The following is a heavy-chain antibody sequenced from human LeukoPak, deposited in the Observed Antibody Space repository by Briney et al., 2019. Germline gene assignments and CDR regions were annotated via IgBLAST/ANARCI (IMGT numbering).Heavy chain of an antibody. CDR3: ARHGPPMQRQFYDS. J-gene: IGHJ4*02. V-gene: IGHV4-39*01. CDR1: GDSISGISYY. CDR2: VYYTGST. D-gene: IGHD5-24*01. Sequence: SETLSLTCTVSGDSISGISYYWAWIRQPPGKGLEWIGSVYYTGSTYYTSSLKSRVTISADTSKNLFSLKVNSMTAADTAVYYCARHGPPMQRQFYDSWGQGTLVTVSS.